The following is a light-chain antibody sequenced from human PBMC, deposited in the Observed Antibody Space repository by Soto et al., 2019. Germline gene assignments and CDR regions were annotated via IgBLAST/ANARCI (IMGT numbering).Light chain of an antibody. J-gene: IGKJ4*01. CDR3: QQSFITPPLT. CDR2: GAS. CDR1: QSISTH. Sequence: DIQMTQSPSSLSASIGDRITITCRASQSISTHLNWYQQKPGKAPNLLIYGASTLQSGVPSRFSGRGSATDFTLTISSLQPEDFATYYCQQSFITPPLTFGGGTKVDIK. V-gene: IGKV1-39*01.